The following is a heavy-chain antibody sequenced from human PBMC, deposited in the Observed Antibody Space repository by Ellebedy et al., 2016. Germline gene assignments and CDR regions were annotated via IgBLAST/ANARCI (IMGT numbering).Heavy chain of an antibody. CDR2: ISYDGSNK. CDR1: GFTFSSYA. D-gene: IGHD3-3*01. Sequence: GGSLRLSXAASGFTFSSYAMHWVRQAPGKGLEWVAVISYDGSNKYYADSVKGRFTISRDNSKNTLYLQMNSLRAEDTAVYYCARGRFLEWLLYVDYWGQGTLVTVSS. V-gene: IGHV3-30-3*01. CDR3: ARGRFLEWLLYVDY. J-gene: IGHJ4*02.